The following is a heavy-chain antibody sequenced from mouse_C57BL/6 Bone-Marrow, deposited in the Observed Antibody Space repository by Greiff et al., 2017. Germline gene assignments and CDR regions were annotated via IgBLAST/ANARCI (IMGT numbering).Heavy chain of an antibody. CDR2: IWSGGST. J-gene: IGHJ3*01. D-gene: IGHD2-4*01. CDR1: GFSLTSYG. Sequence: VQLQQSGPGLVQPSQSLSITCTVSGFSLTSYGVHWVRQSPGKGLEWLGVIWSGGSTDYNAAFISRLSISKDNSKSQVFFKMNSLQADDTAIYYCARIYYDYGAYWGQGTLVTVSA. V-gene: IGHV2-2*01. CDR3: ARIYYDYGAY.